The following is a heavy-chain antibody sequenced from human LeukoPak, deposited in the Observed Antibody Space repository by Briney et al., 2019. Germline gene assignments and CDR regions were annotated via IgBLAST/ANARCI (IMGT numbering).Heavy chain of an antibody. D-gene: IGHD3-22*01. Sequence: GGSLRLSCAASGFTFSKNWMTWVRQAPGKGLEWVANIKQDGSEKYYVDSVKGRFTISRDNAENSLYLQMNSLRAEDTAVYYCASGGPHYYDTSGYYGIDYWGQGSLVTVSS. CDR1: GFTFSKNW. CDR2: IKQDGSEK. J-gene: IGHJ4*02. V-gene: IGHV3-7*05. CDR3: ASGGPHYYDTSGYYGIDY.